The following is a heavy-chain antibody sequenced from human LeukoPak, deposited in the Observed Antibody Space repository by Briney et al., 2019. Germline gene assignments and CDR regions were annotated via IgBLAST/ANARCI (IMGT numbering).Heavy chain of an antibody. Sequence: QPGGSLRLSCATSGFTFSSYGMHWVRRAPGRGLEWVAFIRYDGSNKYYADSVKGRFTISRDDSKNTLYLHLNSLRTEDTAVYYCAKDITMVRGVIILFDYWGQGTLVTVSS. V-gene: IGHV3-30*02. CDR3: AKDITMVRGVIILFDY. D-gene: IGHD3-10*01. CDR1: GFTFSSYG. J-gene: IGHJ4*02. CDR2: IRYDGSNK.